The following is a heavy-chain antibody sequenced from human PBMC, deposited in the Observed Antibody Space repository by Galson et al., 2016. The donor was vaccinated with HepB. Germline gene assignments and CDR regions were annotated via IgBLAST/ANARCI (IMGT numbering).Heavy chain of an antibody. CDR2: ISRSTPTI. J-gene: IGHJ4*02. D-gene: IGHD6-19*01. Sequence: SLRLSCAASGFIFSSYSMNWVRQAPGKGLEWVSYISRSTPTIYYADSVKGRFTISRDNSKNTLYLQMNSLRAEDTAVYYCVKIGGSGWYDYWGQGTLVTVSS. CDR3: VKIGGSGWYDY. V-gene: IGHV3-48*01. CDR1: GFIFSSYS.